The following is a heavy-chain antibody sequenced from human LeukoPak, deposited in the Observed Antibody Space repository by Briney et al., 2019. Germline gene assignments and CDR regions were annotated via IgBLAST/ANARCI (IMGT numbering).Heavy chain of an antibody. CDR1: GYTFTGYY. D-gene: IGHD1-1*01. J-gene: IGHJ6*03. CDR2: INPNSGGT. V-gene: IGHV1-2*02. Sequence: ASVKVSCKASGYTFTGYYVHWVRQAPGQGLEWMGWINPNSGGTNYAQKFQGRVTMTRDTSISTAYMELSRLRSDDTAVYYCARGNGHDYYYYYYMDVWGKGTTVTVSS. CDR3: ARGNGHDYYYYYYMDV.